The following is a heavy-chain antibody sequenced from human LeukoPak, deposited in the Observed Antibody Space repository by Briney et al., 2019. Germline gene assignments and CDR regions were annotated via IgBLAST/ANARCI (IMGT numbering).Heavy chain of an antibody. CDR2: ISGRGDST. D-gene: IGHD3-3*01. V-gene: IGHV3-23*01. Sequence: GGSLRLSCAASGFTFSSYAMSWVRQAPGKGLEWVSDISGRGDSTYYADSVKGRFTISRDNSKNTLYLQMNSLRAEDTAVYYCAKDLRITIFGVVTSGPNWFDPWGQGTLVTVSS. CDR3: AKDLRITIFGVVTSGPNWFDP. J-gene: IGHJ5*02. CDR1: GFTFSSYA.